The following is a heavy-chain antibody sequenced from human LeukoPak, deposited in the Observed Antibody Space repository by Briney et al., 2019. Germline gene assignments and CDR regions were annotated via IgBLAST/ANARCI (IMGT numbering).Heavy chain of an antibody. V-gene: IGHV4-39*07. D-gene: IGHD2-2*01. J-gene: IGHJ4*02. CDR3: ASRNCSSTSCQEGGDFDY. CDR1: GGSISSSSYY. CDR2: IFYSGST. Sequence: PSETLSLTCTVSGGSISSSSYYWGWIRQPPGKGLEWIGSIFYSGSTYYNPSLKSRVTISVDMSKNQFSLKLSSVTAADTAVYYCASRNCSSTSCQEGGDFDYWGQGTLVTVSS.